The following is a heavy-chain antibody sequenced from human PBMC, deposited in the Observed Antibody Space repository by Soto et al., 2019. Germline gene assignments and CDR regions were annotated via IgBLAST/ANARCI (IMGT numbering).Heavy chain of an antibody. CDR2: IKEEGRQK. V-gene: IGHV3-7*01. J-gene: IGHJ4*02. CDR3: GSSGRVGY. D-gene: IGHD3-10*01. Sequence: EVQVVESGGDLVQPGGSLRLSCEASGIALSNYWMDWVRQAPGKGLEGVANIKEEGRQKNNVDTVEGRFPISRDNATNKEYLQMKSQGGEEPAKYYCGSSGRVGYWGQGTLVNVSS. CDR1: GIALSNYW.